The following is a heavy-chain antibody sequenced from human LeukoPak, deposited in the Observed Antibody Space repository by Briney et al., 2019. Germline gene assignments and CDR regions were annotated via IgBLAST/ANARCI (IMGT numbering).Heavy chain of an antibody. D-gene: IGHD1-26*01. CDR3: ARDRGGSYLDTSFDY. CDR1: GFTFSSYG. Sequence: GRSLRLSCAASGFTFSSYGMHWVRQAPGKGLEWVSVIYSGGSTYYADSVKGRFTISRDNSKNTLYLQMNSLRAEDTAVYYCARDRGGSYLDTSFDYWGQGTLVTVSS. CDR2: IYSGGST. V-gene: IGHV3-66*02. J-gene: IGHJ4*02.